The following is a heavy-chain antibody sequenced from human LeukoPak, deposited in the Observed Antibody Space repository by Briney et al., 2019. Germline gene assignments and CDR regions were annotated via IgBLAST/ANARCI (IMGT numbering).Heavy chain of an antibody. CDR2: ISYDGSNK. D-gene: IGHD3-22*01. CDR1: GFTFSSYA. Sequence: GWSLRLSCLASGFTFSSYAMHWVRQAPGKGLEGVAVISYDGSNKYYVDSVKGRFTISRDNSKNTLYLQMNSLRAEDTAVYYCARDALHYYDSSGYYYHHNWFDPWGQGTLVTVSS. V-gene: IGHV3-30-3*01. J-gene: IGHJ5*02. CDR3: ARDALHYYDSSGYYYHHNWFDP.